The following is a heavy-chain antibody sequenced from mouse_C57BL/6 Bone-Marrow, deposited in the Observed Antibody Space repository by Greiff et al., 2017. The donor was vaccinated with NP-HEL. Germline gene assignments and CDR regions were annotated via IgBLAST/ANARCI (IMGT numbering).Heavy chain of an antibody. V-gene: IGHV1-78*01. CDR1: GYTFTDHT. D-gene: IGHD2-1*01. CDR2: IYPRDGST. Sequence: QVQLQQSDAELVKPGASVKISCKVSGYTFTDHTIHWMKQRPEQGLEWIGYIYPRDGSTKYNEKFKGKATLTADKSSSTAYLQLKCLTSEDSAVYFCARRGYCNYVGDWYFDVWGTGTTVTVSS. CDR3: ARRGYCNYVGDWYFDV. J-gene: IGHJ1*03.